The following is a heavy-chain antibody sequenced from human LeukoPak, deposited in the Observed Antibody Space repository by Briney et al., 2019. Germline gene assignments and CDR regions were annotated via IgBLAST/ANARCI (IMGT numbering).Heavy chain of an antibody. CDR3: AKDSEQYCGGDCATDY. J-gene: IGHJ4*02. CDR1: GFPFDEHA. D-gene: IGHD2-21*02. Sequence: GGSLRLSCAASGFPFDEHAMHWVRQAPGKGLEWVSGISYSSETIGYVDSVKGRFTISRDNSKNTLYLQMNSLRAEDTSVYYCAKDSEQYCGGDCATDYWGQGTLLTVSS. CDR2: ISYSSETI. V-gene: IGHV3-9*01.